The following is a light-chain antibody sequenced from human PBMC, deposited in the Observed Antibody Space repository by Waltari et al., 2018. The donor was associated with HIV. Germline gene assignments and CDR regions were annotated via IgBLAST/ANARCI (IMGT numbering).Light chain of an antibody. V-gene: IGKV3-15*01. J-gene: IGKJ2*01. Sequence: EVMLTQSPATLSVSPGETVTLSCRASQSVGASLAWYQLRPGQSPRRLVYGAYTTAPGVPARFRGRGFGTDFTLTISNLQSGDFAVYFCQQYSTWPLYTFGQGTKLEI. CDR3: QQYSTWPLYT. CDR2: GAY. CDR1: QSVGAS.